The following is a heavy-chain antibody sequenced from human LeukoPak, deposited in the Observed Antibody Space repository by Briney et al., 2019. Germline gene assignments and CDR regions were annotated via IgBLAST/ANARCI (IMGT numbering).Heavy chain of an antibody. CDR2: IYPGDSDT. CDR1: GYSFTSYW. V-gene: IGHV5-51*01. J-gene: IGHJ4*01. CDR3: PRGSSGYSSGWYMYYFDY. Sequence: GESLKISGKGSGYSFTSYWIGWVRQMPGKGLEWMGIIYPGDSDTRYSPSFQGPVTISAAKSISTAYLQWSSLKASDTAMYSCPRGSSGYSSGWYMYYFDYWGHGTLVTVSS. D-gene: IGHD6-19*01.